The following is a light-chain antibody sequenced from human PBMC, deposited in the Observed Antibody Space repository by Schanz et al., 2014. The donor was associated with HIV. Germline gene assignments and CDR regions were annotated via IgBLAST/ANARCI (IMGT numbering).Light chain of an antibody. J-gene: IGKJ2*01. CDR3: QHRSSWPYT. V-gene: IGKV3-11*01. CDR1: QGVGSY. CDR2: DAS. Sequence: EIVLTQSPATLSLSLGERATLSCRARQGVGSYLAWYQQKPGLPPRLVIYDASNRASDIPVRFSGSGSGTDFTLTISSVGPEDFAVYYCQHRSSWPYTFGQGSKLEMK.